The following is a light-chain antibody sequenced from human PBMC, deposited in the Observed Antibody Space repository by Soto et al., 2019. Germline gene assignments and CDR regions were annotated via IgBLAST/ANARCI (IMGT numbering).Light chain of an antibody. CDR3: QQYHNWAPIT. Sequence: DLVINHSPGSLAASLGARATINCKSRQSVLSTCNSRNSLAWHQQNPGQAPRLLIYGASTRATGIPARFSGSGSGTEFTLTISSRQSADFGVYYCQQYHNWAPITFGQGTRLETK. CDR2: GAS. CDR1: QSVLSTCNSRNS. V-gene: IGKV4-1*01. J-gene: IGKJ5*01.